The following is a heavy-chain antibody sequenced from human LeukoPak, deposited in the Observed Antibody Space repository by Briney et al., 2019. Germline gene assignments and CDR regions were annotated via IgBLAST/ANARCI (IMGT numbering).Heavy chain of an antibody. CDR2: ISNSGNTI. D-gene: IGHD1-26*01. J-gene: IGHJ3*02. Sequence: GGSLRLSCAASGFTFSSYSMNWVRQAPGKGLEWASYISNSGNTIYYADSLKGRFTISRDNAKNSLYLQMNSLRAEDTAIYYCASGGYYDAFDIWGQGTMVTVSP. V-gene: IGHV3-48*01. CDR1: GFTFSSYS. CDR3: ASGGYYDAFDI.